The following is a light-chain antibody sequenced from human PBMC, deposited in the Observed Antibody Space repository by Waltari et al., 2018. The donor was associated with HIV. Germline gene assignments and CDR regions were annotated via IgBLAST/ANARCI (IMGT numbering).Light chain of an antibody. CDR1: QSVSTY. CDR3: QQYSDWPRA. CDR2: DSS. Sequence: EIVVTQFPAALSVSPGERASLSCTVSQSVSTYLAWYHQVPGQAPRLLISDSSNRATGVPDRCSGSGSGTHFNLTISSLQSEDSGVYYCQQYSDWPRAFGLGTKVEV. J-gene: IGKJ1*01. V-gene: IGKV3-15*01.